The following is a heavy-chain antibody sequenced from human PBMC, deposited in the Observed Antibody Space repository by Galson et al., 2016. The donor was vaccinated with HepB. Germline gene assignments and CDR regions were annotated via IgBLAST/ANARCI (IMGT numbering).Heavy chain of an antibody. J-gene: IGHJ4*02. V-gene: IGHV6-1*01. Sequence: CAISGDSVSSNSAAWTWIRQSPSRGLEWLGRTYYRSKWNNDYAVSVKSRITITPDTSKNQFSLQLNSVTPEDTTVYYCARDRGGSSGRDFDYWGQGTLVTVSS. CDR3: ARDRGGSSGRDFDY. CDR2: TYYRSKWNN. CDR1: GDSVSSNSAA. D-gene: IGHD6-19*01.